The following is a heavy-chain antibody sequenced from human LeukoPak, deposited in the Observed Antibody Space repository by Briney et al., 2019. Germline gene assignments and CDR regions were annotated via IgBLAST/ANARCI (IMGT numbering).Heavy chain of an antibody. CDR2: IYHSGST. CDR1: GYSISSGYF. CDR3: ARGGGYSRPFDY. D-gene: IGHD4-11*01. V-gene: IGHV4-38-2*02. Sequence: SETLSLTCIVSGYSISSGYFWGWIRQPPGKGLEWIGRIYHSGSTYYYPSLKSRVTISVDTSKNQFSLKLSSVTAADTAVYYCARGGGYSRPFDYWGQGTLVTVSS. J-gene: IGHJ4*02.